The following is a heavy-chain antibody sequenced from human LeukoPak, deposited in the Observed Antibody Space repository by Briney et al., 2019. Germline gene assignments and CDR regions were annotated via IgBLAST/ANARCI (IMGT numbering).Heavy chain of an antibody. V-gene: IGHV3-15*04. J-gene: IGHJ4*02. D-gene: IGHD3-22*01. CDR3: ARRDYDSSGYYPFDY. CDR2: VGSKTDGGTT. CDR1: GFTFSNAW. Sequence: GGSLRLSCAASGFTFSNAWMSCVRQAAGNRLKSVGGVGSKTDGGTTDYAAPLKGRFTISRDGSKNTLYLQMNSLRAEDTAVYYCARRDYDSSGYYPFDYWGQGTLVTVSS.